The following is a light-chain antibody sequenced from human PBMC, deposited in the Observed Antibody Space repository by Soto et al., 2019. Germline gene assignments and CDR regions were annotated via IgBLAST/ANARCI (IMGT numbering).Light chain of an antibody. CDR1: QSVSSY. CDR3: QQRSSLWT. V-gene: IGKV3-11*01. Sequence: EIVLTQSPATLSLSPGERATLSCRASQSVSSYLAWYQHKPGQAPKLIIYHASNRATGIPARLSGSGSGTDFTLTTSSREAEDSAVFYCQQRSSLWTFGQGTKVEI. CDR2: HAS. J-gene: IGKJ1*01.